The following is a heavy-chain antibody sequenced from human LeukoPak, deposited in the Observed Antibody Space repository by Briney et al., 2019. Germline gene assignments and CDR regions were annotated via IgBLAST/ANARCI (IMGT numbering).Heavy chain of an antibody. Sequence: PGGSLTLSCAASGFSFTDYSMNWVRQAPGKGLEWLSYIGPSGSPIHYADFVKGRFTTSTDSAQNSLYLQMNSLRDEDAALYYCVRDRYYSFDYWGQGTVVTVSS. V-gene: IGHV3-48*02. CDR2: IGPSGSPI. CDR3: VRDRYYSFDY. J-gene: IGHJ4*02. CDR1: GFSFTDYS. D-gene: IGHD1-26*01.